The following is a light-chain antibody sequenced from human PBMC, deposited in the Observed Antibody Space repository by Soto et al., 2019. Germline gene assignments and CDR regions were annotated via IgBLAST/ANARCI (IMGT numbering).Light chain of an antibody. CDR3: QQYGSSSPT. CDR1: QSVSSNY. J-gene: IGKJ1*01. Sequence: EIVLMQSPGTLSLSPGERATLSCRASQSVSSNYLDWYQQKPGQAPRLFIYGASSRATGIPERFSGSGSGTDFTLTISRLEPEDFAVYYCQQYGSSSPTFGQGTKVEFK. V-gene: IGKV3-20*01. CDR2: GAS.